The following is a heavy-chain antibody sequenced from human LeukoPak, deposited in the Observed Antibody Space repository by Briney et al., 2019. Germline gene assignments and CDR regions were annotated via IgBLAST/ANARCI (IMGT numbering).Heavy chain of an antibody. V-gene: IGHV1-3*01. CDR2: INAGNGNT. CDR3: AREAGIAAAGTTLAFDY. J-gene: IGHJ4*02. D-gene: IGHD6-13*01. Sequence: GASVKVSCKASGYTFTSYAMHWVRQAPGQRLEWMGWINAGNGNTKYSQKFQGRVTITRDTSASTAYMELSSLRSEDTAVYYCAREAGIAAAGTTLAFDYWGQGTLVTVSS. CDR1: GYTFTSYA.